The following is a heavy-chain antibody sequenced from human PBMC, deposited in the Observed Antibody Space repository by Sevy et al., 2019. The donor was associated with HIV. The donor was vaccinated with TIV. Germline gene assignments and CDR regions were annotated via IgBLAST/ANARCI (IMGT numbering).Heavy chain of an antibody. Sequence: GGSLRLSCAASGFTFNNYAMHWVRQAPGKGLEWVAVISYDGGNKYYADSVKGRFTISRDNSKNTLYLQMNSLRAEDTAVSYCARAPRSSDGYYYGLDVWGQGTTVTVSS. J-gene: IGHJ6*02. CDR3: ARAPRSSDGYYYGLDV. D-gene: IGHD3-22*01. CDR2: ISYDGGNK. CDR1: GFTFNNYA. V-gene: IGHV3-30-3*01.